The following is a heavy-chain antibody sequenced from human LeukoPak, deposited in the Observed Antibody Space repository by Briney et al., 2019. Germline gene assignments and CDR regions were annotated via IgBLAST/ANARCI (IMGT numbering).Heavy chain of an antibody. CDR3: ASEYEFCGKDV. V-gene: IGHV1-69*02. J-gene: IGHJ6*02. D-gene: IGHD3-3*01. CDR1: GGTSSIYT. Sequence: SVKGSCKASGGTSSIYTTSWVRQAPGQGLEWMGRIIFILGIANYAQKFQGRVTITADKSTSTAYMELSSLRTEDTAVYYCASEYEFCGKDVRGQGTTVTVSS. CDR2: IIFILGIA.